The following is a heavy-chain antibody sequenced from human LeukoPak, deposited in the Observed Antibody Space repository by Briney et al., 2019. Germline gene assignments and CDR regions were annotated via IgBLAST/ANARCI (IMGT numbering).Heavy chain of an antibody. CDR3: AKVVVPAASLKHAFDI. D-gene: IGHD2-2*01. J-gene: IGHJ3*02. V-gene: IGHV3-23*01. CDR1: GFTFSSYA. CDR2: ISGSGGST. Sequence: PGGSLRLSCAASGFTFSSYAMSWVRQAPGKGLEWVSAISGSGGSTYYADSVKGRFTISRDNSKNTLYLQMNSLRAEDTAVYYCAKVVVPAASLKHAFDIWGQGTMVTVSS.